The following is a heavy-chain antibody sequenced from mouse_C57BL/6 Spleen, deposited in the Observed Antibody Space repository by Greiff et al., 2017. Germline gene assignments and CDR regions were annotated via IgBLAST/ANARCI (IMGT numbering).Heavy chain of an antibody. J-gene: IGHJ2*01. CDR1: GYAFSSSW. CDR2: IYPGDGDT. CDR3: ARWGSSYGN. V-gene: IGHV1-82*01. D-gene: IGHD1-1*01. Sequence: QVQLKESGPELVKPGASVKISCKASGYAFSSSWMNWVKQRPGKGLEWIGRIYPGDGDTNYNGKFKGKATLTADKSSSTAYMQLSGLTSEDSAVYFCARWGSSYGNWGQGTTLTVSS.